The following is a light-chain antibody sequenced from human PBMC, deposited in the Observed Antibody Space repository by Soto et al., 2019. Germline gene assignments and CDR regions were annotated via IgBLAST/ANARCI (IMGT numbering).Light chain of an antibody. V-gene: IGKV1-39*01. J-gene: IGKJ1*01. CDR2: AES. CDR1: QSITSY. Sequence: DIQMTQSPSSLSASVGDRVTITCRASQSITSYLNWYQKKSGKAPKLLSHAESRLQSGVPSRFSGSGSGTDFTLTISSLHPEDSATYYWQKSYSSPRTFGRGTNVELK. CDR3: QKSYSSPRT.